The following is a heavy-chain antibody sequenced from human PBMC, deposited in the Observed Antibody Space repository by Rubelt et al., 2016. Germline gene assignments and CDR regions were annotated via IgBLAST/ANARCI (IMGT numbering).Heavy chain of an antibody. D-gene: IGHD2-2*01. J-gene: IGHJ6*02. CDR2: LYYSGST. V-gene: IGHV4-39*02. Sequence: QLQLQESGPGLVKPSETLSLTCTVSGGSISSTTSYWGWIRQPPGKGLEWIGSLYYSGSTYYNPSLKSRVTISVDTSKNQFSRKLTSVAAADTAVYYCAREQLLSDYYYGMDVWGQGTTVTVSS. CDR3: AREQLLSDYYYGMDV. CDR1: GGSISSTTSY.